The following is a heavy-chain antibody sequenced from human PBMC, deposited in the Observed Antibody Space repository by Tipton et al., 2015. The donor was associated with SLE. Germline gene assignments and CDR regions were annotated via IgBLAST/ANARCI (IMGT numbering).Heavy chain of an antibody. CDR2: IYYSGST. D-gene: IGHD3-22*01. J-gene: IGHJ3*02. CDR3: AEKNASGYYDAFDI. Sequence: TLSLTCTVSGVSISSGGYYWSWIRQHPGKGLEWIGYIYYSGSTYYNPSLKSRVTISLDKAKNQFSLRLSSVTAADTAMYYCAEKNASGYYDAFDIWGQGTMVTVSS. V-gene: IGHV4-31*09. CDR1: GVSISSGGYY.